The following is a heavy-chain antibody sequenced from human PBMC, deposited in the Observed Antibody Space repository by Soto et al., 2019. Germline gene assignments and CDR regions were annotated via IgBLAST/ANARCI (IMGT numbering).Heavy chain of an antibody. V-gene: IGHV5-51*01. CDR3: AKGFSMEYFDF. J-gene: IGHJ4*02. Sequence: GESLKISCQGSGYTLTNYWIGWVRQMPGKGLEWMGIIYPGDSDARYSPSFQDHVTFSVDKSISTAYLQWSSLRASDTAMYYCAKGFSMEYFDFWGQGTLVTVSS. D-gene: IGHD3-3*01. CDR1: GYTLTNYW. CDR2: IYPGDSDA.